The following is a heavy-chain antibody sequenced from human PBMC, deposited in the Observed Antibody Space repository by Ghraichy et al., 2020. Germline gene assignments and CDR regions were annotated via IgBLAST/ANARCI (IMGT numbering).Heavy chain of an antibody. D-gene: IGHD5-18*01. CDR3: ARGPRGYSYGPSYYYGMDV. CDR2: INHSGST. J-gene: IGHJ6*02. V-gene: IGHV4-34*01. Sequence: SETLSLTCAVYGGSFSGYYWSWIRQPPGKGLEWIGEINHSGSTNYNPSLKSRVTISVDTSKNQFSLKLSSVTAADTAVYYCARGPRGYSYGPSYYYGMDVWGQGTTVTVSS. CDR1: GGSFSGYY.